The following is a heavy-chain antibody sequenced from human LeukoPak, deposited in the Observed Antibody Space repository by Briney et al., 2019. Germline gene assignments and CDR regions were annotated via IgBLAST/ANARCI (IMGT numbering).Heavy chain of an antibody. CDR2: ISSSGSTI. D-gene: IGHD3-10*01. J-gene: IGHJ4*02. Sequence: GGSLRLPCAASGFTFSSYEMNWVRQAPGKGLEWVSYISSSGSTIYYADSVKGRFTISRDNAKNSLYLQMNSLRAEDTAVYYCARSPWGTMVRGVIVGYFDYWGQGTLVTVSS. CDR3: ARSPWGTMVRGVIVGYFDY. CDR1: GFTFSSYE. V-gene: IGHV3-48*03.